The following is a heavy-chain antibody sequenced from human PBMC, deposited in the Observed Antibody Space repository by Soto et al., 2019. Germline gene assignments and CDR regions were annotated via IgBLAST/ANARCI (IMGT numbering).Heavy chain of an antibody. CDR3: GSVRPCGYGLS. V-gene: IGHV4-59*01. D-gene: IGHD6-25*01. J-gene: IGHJ5*02. CDR2: VYFSGHT. CDR1: AGSLSSYY. Sequence: SETLSLTCTVSAGSLSSYYWTWIRQSPGKGLEWIGYVYFSGHTNYNPSLKSRVTISIDTSKNQFSLRLASVTAADTAFYYCGSVRPCGYGLSWGQGTLVTVSS.